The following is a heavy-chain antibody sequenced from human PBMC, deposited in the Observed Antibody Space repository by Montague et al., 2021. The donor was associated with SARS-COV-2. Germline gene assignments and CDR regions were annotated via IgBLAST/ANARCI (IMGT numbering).Heavy chain of an antibody. V-gene: IGHV4-59*01. Sequence: SETLSLTCTVSGGSISNYYWSWIRQPPGRGLEWIGYIYYSGSTDYSPSLESRVTISLDTSKNQFSLKVTSVTAADTAAYYCAGGYGSGSYSSWGQGTLVTVSS. CDR2: IYYSGST. D-gene: IGHD3-10*01. CDR3: AGGYGSGSYSS. J-gene: IGHJ4*02. CDR1: GGSISNYY.